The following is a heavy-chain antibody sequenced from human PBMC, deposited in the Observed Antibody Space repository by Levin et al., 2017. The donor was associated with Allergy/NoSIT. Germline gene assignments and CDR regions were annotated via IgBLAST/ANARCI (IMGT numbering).Heavy chain of an antibody. J-gene: IGHJ6*02. CDR2: INPSGGST. V-gene: IGHV1-46*01. D-gene: IGHD2-2*01. CDR3: ARDRVEGYCSSTSCSYYGMDV. CDR1: GYTFTSYY. Sequence: ASVKVSCKASGYTFTSYYMHWVRQAPGQGLEWMGIINPSGGSTSYAQKFQGRVTMTRDTSTSTVYMELSSLRSEDTAVYYCARDRVEGYCSSTSCSYYGMDVWGQGTTVTVSS.